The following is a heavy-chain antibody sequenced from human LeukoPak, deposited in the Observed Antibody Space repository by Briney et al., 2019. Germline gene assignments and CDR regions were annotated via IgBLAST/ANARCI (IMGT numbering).Heavy chain of an antibody. Sequence: GESLRLSCAASGFTFSSYGMHWVRQAPGKGLEWVAVISYDGSNKYYADSVKGRFAISRDNSKNTLYLQMNSLRAEDTAVYYCAKDFSSRRGYYYYGMDVWGQGTTVTVSS. CDR2: ISYDGSNK. CDR3: AKDFSSRRGYYYYGMDV. V-gene: IGHV3-30*18. CDR1: GFTFSSYG. D-gene: IGHD6-13*01. J-gene: IGHJ6*02.